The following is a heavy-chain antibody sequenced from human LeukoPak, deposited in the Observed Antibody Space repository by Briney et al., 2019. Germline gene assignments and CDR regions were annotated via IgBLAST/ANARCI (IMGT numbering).Heavy chain of an antibody. CDR3: ARRLSTWSEGWFDP. V-gene: IGHV1-2*02. CDR1: GYTFTAYY. D-gene: IGHD6-13*01. Sequence: ASLKVSCEASGYTFTAYYIHWVRQAPGQGREWMGWINPNSGDTNYAQKFQGRVTMTRDTSNTTPYMDLTSLTSDNTAVYYCARRLSTWSEGWFDPWGQGTLVTVSS. J-gene: IGHJ5*02. CDR2: INPNSGDT.